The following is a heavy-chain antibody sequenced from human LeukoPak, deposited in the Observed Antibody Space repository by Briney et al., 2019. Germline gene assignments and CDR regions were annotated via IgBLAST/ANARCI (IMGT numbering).Heavy chain of an antibody. D-gene: IGHD3-22*01. J-gene: IGHJ4*02. V-gene: IGHV3-49*04. CDR1: GFTFGDYA. CDR3: TRVRYYYDSSGPRVFEY. Sequence: GVLRLSCTASGFTFGDYAMSWVRQAPGKGLEWVGFIRSKAYGGTTEYAASVKGRFTISRDDSKSIAYLQMNSLKTEDTAVYYCTRVRYYYDSSGPRVFEYWGQGTLVTVSS. CDR2: IRSKAYGGTT.